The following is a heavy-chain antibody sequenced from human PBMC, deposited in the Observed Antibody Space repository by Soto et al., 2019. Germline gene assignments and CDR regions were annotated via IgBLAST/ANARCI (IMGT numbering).Heavy chain of an antibody. Sequence: QVQLVQSGAEVRRPGSSVKVCCKASGDTFNTINWIRQAPGQGLEWMGRISPTLGIANYAQKFQERIKITADKSTSTVYMELSSLRSEDTAVHYCARSRGVASAPLDYWGQGTLVTVSS. J-gene: IGHJ4*02. CDR2: ISPTLGIA. CDR3: ARSRGVASAPLDY. D-gene: IGHD2-15*01. V-gene: IGHV1-69*02. CDR1: GDTFNT.